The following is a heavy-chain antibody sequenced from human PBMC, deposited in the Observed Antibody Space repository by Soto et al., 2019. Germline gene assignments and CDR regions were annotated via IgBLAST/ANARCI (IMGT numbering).Heavy chain of an antibody. J-gene: IGHJ4*02. CDR2: IYYSGST. CDR1: GGSISSSSYY. Sequence: QLQLQESGPGLVKPSETLSLTCTVSGGSISSSSYYWGWIRQPPGKGLEWIGSIYYSGSTYYNPSLKSRVTISVDTSKNQFSLKLSSVTAADTAVYYCARHGQALGDFDYWGQGTLVTVSS. V-gene: IGHV4-39*01. CDR3: ARHGQALGDFDY.